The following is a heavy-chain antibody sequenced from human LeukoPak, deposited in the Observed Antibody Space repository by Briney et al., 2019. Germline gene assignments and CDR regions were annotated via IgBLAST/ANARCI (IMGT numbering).Heavy chain of an antibody. V-gene: IGHV4-59*01. J-gene: IGHJ6*03. CDR1: GGSISSYY. D-gene: IGHD2-2*01. Sequence: SETLSLTCTVSGGSISSYYWSWIRQPPGKGLEWIGYIYYSGSTNYNPSLKSRVTISVDTSKNQFSLKLSSVTAADTAVYYCAREVIVVVPAAILGGYYYYYYMDVWGKGTTVTVSS. CDR3: AREVIVVVPAAILGGYYYYYYMDV. CDR2: IYYSGST.